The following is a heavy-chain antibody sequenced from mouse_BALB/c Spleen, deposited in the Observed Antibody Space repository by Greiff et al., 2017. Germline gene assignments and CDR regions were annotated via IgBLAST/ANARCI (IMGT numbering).Heavy chain of an antibody. CDR3: AGYFYYAMDY. Sequence: EVKVVESGGGLVQPGGSLKLSCAASGFTFSSYTMSWVRQTPEKRLEWVAYISNGGGSTYYPDTVKGRFTISRDNAKNTLYLQMSSLKSEDTAMYYCAGYFYYAMDYWGQGTSVTVSS. CDR1: GFTFSSYT. V-gene: IGHV5-12-2*01. D-gene: IGHD1-1*01. CDR2: ISNGGGST. J-gene: IGHJ4*01.